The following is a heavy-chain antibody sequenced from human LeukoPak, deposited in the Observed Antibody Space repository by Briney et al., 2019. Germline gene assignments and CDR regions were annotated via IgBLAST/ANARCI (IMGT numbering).Heavy chain of an antibody. J-gene: IGHJ6*03. Sequence: GRSLRLSCAASGFTFDDYAMHWVRQAPGKGLEWVSGISWNSGSIGYADSVKGRFTISRDSAKNYLYLQMNSLRAEDTALYYCAKTYYGSGSYWYHYMDVWGKGTTVTVSS. CDR1: GFTFDDYA. CDR3: AKTYYGSGSYWYHYMDV. D-gene: IGHD3-10*01. CDR2: ISWNSGSI. V-gene: IGHV3-9*01.